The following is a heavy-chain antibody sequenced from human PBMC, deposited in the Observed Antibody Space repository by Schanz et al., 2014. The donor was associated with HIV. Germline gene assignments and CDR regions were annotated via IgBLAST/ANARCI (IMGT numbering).Heavy chain of an antibody. CDR2: ISWNSGSI. CDR1: GGSDDDCA. V-gene: IGHV3-9*01. Sequence: EVQLVESGGGLVQPGRATRREREASGGSDDDCAMHSVRQAPGKGLEWVSGISWNSGSIGYADSVKGRFTISRDNSKNTLYLQMNSLRAEDTAVYYCARGGIWEWIPPSFPNWGQGTLVTVSS. CDR3: ARGGIWEWIPPSFPN. J-gene: IGHJ4*02. D-gene: IGHD2-15*01.